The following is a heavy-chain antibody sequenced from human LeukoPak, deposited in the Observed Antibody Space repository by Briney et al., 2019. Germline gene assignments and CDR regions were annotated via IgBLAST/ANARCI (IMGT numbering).Heavy chain of an antibody. CDR2: ISGSGGST. D-gene: IGHD6-19*01. V-gene: IGHV3-23*01. J-gene: IGHJ4*02. CDR1: GFTFSSYA. Sequence: PGRSLRLSCAASGFTFSSYAMSWVRQAPGKGLEWVSAISGSGGSTYYADSVKGRFTISRDNSKNTLYLQMNSLRAEDTAVYYCAKDGYSSGWYKDFDYWGQGTLVTVSS. CDR3: AKDGYSSGWYKDFDY.